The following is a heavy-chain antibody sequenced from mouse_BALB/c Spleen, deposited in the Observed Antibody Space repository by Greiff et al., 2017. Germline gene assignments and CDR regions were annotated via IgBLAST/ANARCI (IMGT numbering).Heavy chain of an antibody. J-gene: IGHJ3*01. CDR3: ANDRYDVFAY. D-gene: IGHD2-14*01. Sequence: QVHVKQSGPGLVAPSQSLSITCTVSGFSLTSYGVSWVRQPPGKGLEWLGVIWGDGSTNYHSALISSLSISKDNSKCQVFLKLNSLQTDDTATYFCANDRYDVFAYWGQGTLVTVSA. CDR1: GFSLTSYG. CDR2: IWGDGST. V-gene: IGHV2-3*01.